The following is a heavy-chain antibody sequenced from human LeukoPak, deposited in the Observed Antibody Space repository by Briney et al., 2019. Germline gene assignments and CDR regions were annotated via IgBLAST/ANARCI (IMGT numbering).Heavy chain of an antibody. J-gene: IGHJ5*02. CDR1: GFTFSSYA. D-gene: IGHD3-22*01. Sequence: GGSLRLSCAASGFTFSSYAMTWVRQAPGQGLEWVSAISASGGNTYYADSVKGRFTISRDNSKYTLYLQINSLRAEDTAVYYCAKDPHPLYDSSGPHSQTWGQGTLVTVSS. CDR3: AKDPHPLYDSSGPHSQT. V-gene: IGHV3-23*01. CDR2: ISASGGNT.